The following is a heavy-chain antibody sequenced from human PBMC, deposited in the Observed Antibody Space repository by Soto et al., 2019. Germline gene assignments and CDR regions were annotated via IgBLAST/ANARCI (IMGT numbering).Heavy chain of an antibody. J-gene: IGHJ4*02. V-gene: IGHV1-18*01. D-gene: IGHD5-12*01. CDR1: GYTFTSYG. Sequence: QVQLVQSGAEVKKPGASVKVSCKASGYTFTSYGISWVRQAPGQGLEWMGWITAYNGNKSYAKKFQSRVTMTTDTSTSTAYMELSSLRSDETAVYYCARWDSGYDLNYFDYWGQGNLVTVSS. CDR3: ARWDSGYDLNYFDY. CDR2: ITAYNGNK.